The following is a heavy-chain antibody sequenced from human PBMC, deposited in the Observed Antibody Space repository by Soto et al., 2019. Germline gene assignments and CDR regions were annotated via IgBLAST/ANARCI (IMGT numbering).Heavy chain of an antibody. J-gene: IGHJ4*02. Sequence: GGSLRLSCAASGFTFSSYSMNWVRQAPGKGLEWVSYISSSSSTIYYADSVKGRFTISRDNAKNSLYLQMNSLRAEDTAVYYCASVEVSPFWGSYRLRSFDYWGQGTLVTVSS. D-gene: IGHD3-16*02. CDR2: ISSSSSTI. CDR3: ASVEVSPFWGSYRLRSFDY. CDR1: GFTFSSYS. V-gene: IGHV3-48*01.